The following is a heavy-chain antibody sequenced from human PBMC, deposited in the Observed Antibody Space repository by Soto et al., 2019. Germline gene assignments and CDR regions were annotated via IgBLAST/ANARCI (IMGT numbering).Heavy chain of an antibody. CDR1: GDSISSSSYY. Sequence: SETLSLTCTVSGDSISSSSYYWGWIRQPPGKGLEWIGSIYYSGSTYYNPSLKSRVTISVDTSKNQFSLKLSSVTAADTAVYYCARINGSGSYPYWGQGTLVTVSS. J-gene: IGHJ4*02. CDR3: ARINGSGSYPY. CDR2: IYYSGST. V-gene: IGHV4-39*01. D-gene: IGHD3-10*01.